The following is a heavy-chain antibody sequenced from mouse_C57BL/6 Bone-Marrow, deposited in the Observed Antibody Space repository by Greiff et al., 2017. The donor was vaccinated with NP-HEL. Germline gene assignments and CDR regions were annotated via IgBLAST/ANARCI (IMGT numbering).Heavy chain of an antibody. CDR2: INPYNGGT. Sequence: EVQLQQSGPVLVKPGASVKMSCKASGYTFTDYYMNWVKQSHGKSLEWIGVINPYNGGTSYNQKFKGKATLTVDKSSSTAYMELNSLTSEDSAVYYCARWITTVVDYWGQGTTLTVSS. J-gene: IGHJ2*01. V-gene: IGHV1-19*01. CDR1: GYTFTDYY. CDR3: ARWITTVVDY. D-gene: IGHD1-1*01.